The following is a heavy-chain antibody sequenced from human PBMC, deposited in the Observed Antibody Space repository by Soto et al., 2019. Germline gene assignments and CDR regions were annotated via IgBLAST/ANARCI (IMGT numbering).Heavy chain of an antibody. D-gene: IGHD6-19*01. V-gene: IGHV3-23*01. Sequence: EVQLLESGGDLVQPGGSLRLSCAASGFTFSSYAMSCVRQAPGKGLEWVSIITGSGGITYYADSVKGRFTISRDNFKNTLSLQMNSLRAEDTAVYYCARGDSSGWTYWYFDLCCRGTLATVSS. CDR1: GFTFSSYA. CDR2: ITGSGGIT. CDR3: ARGDSSGWTYWYFDL. J-gene: IGHJ2*01.